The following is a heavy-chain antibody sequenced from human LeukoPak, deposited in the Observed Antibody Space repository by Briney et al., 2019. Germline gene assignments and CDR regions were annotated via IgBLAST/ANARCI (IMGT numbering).Heavy chain of an antibody. D-gene: IGHD3-3*01. CDR2: INTDGSGT. J-gene: IGHJ3*02. CDR1: GFTFRTYW. Sequence: PGGSLRLSCAASGFTFRTYWMHWVRQAPGKGLLWVSRINTDGSGTIYADSVKGRFTISRDNANNTLYLQMNSLRAEDTAVYYCASVVGGYYPPVEGFDIWGQGTMVTVSA. CDR3: ASVVGGYYPPVEGFDI. V-gene: IGHV3-74*01.